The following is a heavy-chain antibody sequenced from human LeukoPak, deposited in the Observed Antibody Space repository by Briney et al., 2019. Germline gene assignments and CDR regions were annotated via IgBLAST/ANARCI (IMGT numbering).Heavy chain of an antibody. CDR2: ISAYNGNT. V-gene: IGHV1-18*01. CDR1: GYTFTSYG. J-gene: IGHJ6*03. D-gene: IGHD3-10*01. CDR3: ARDQAWFGDYYYYMDV. Sequence: RASVKVSRKASGYTFTSYGISWVRQAPGQGLEWMGWISAYNGNTNYAQKLQGRVTMTTDTSTSTAYMELRSLRSDDTAVYYCARDQAWFGDYYYYMDVWGKGTTVTISS.